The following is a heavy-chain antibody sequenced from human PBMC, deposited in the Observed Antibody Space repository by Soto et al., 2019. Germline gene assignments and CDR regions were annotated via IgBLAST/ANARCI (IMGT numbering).Heavy chain of an antibody. CDR1: GYTFTSYA. D-gene: IGHD3-10*01. CDR2: INAGNGNT. CDR3: ARSPMITMVRGVVNWFDP. V-gene: IGHV1-3*05. Sequence: QVQLVQSGAEEKKPGASVKVSCKASGYTFTSYAMHWVRQAPGQRLEWMGWINAGNGNTKYSQKFQGRVTITRDTSASTAYMELSSLRSEDTAVYYCARSPMITMVRGVVNWFDPWGQGTLVTVSS. J-gene: IGHJ5*02.